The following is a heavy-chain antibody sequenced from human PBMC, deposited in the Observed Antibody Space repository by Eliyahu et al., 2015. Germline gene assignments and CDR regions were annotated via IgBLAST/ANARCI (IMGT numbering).Heavy chain of an antibody. CDR1: GDSISSSTYY. V-gene: IGHV4-39*02. Sequence: QLQLQESGPGLVKPSETLSLTCTVSGDSISSSTYYWGWIRQPPGKGLEWIGTVYYSGSTYYNPSLESRVNIFVDTSKNHFSLELSSVTAADTAVYYCARHGVGTRINYFDSWGQGTLVTVSS. CDR2: VYYSGST. J-gene: IGHJ4*02. CDR3: ARHGVGTRINYFDS. D-gene: IGHD3-3*01.